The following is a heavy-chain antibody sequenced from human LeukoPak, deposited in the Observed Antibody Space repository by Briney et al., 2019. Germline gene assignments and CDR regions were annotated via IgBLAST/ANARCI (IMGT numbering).Heavy chain of an antibody. Sequence: PSETLSLTCTVSGGSISSYYWSWIRQPPGKGLEWLGYIYNTGSTNYNPSLKSRVTISVDKSKNQFSLKLSSVTAADTAVYYCARGSMTTVTYFDYWGQGTLVTVSS. D-gene: IGHD4-17*01. CDR1: GGSISSYY. V-gene: IGHV4-59*12. CDR3: ARGSMTTVTYFDY. CDR2: IYNTGST. J-gene: IGHJ4*02.